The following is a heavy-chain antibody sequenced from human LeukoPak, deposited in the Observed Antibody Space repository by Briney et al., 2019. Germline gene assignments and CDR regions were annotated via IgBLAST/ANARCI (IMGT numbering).Heavy chain of an antibody. Sequence: GGSLRLSCEASGFSFSTFGMSWVRHAPGKGLEWVSPISDTGGATYYPDSVKGRFTVSRDNSKNTLFLQMNSLRAEDTAVYYCARGSAQLDYGDNGDYFDYWGQGTLVTVSS. J-gene: IGHJ4*02. CDR3: ARGSAQLDYGDNGDYFDY. CDR2: ISDTGGAT. CDR1: GFSFSTFG. V-gene: IGHV3-23*01. D-gene: IGHD4-17*01.